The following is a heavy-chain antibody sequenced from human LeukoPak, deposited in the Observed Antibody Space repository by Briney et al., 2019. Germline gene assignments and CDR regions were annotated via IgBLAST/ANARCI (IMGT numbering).Heavy chain of an antibody. CDR1: GYTLTGYY. J-gene: IGHJ3*02. CDR3: ARDIDRPHLLLWFGELWKKADAFDI. V-gene: IGHV1-2*02. CDR2: INPNSGGT. Sequence: ASVKVSCKASGYTLTGYYMHGGREAPGQRREWRGWINPNSGGTNYAQKFQGRVTMTRDTSISTAYMEPSRLRSDDTAVYYCARDIDRPHLLLWFGELWKKADAFDIWGQGTMVTVSS. D-gene: IGHD3-10*01.